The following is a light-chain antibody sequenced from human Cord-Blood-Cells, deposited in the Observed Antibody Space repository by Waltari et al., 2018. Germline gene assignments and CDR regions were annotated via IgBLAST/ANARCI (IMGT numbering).Light chain of an antibody. J-gene: IGLJ2*01. CDR1: KLGDKY. Sequence: SSEMTQPPSVSVSPGQTARITYSGDKLGDKYACWYQQKPGQSPVLVIYQDSKRPSGIPERFSGSNSGNTATLTISGTQAMDEADYYCQAWDSSTGVFGGGTKLTVL. V-gene: IGLV3-1*01. CDR3: QAWDSSTGV. CDR2: QDS.